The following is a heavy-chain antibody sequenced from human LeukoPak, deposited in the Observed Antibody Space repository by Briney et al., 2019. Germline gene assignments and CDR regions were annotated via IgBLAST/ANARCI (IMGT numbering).Heavy chain of an antibody. Sequence: ETLSLTCTVSGGSISSSSYYWGWIRQPPGKGLEWIGNMYYSGTTYYDPSLKSRVTMSVDTSKNQFSLRLTSVAAADTAVYYCAARAATGTIVDSWGQGTLVTVSS. J-gene: IGHJ4*02. CDR3: AARAATGTIVDS. CDR2: MYYSGTT. CDR1: GGSISSSSYY. V-gene: IGHV4-39*01. D-gene: IGHD6-13*01.